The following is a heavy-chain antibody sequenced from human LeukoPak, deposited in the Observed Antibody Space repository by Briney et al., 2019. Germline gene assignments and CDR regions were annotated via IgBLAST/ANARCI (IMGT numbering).Heavy chain of an antibody. CDR1: GGSISNYY. V-gene: IGHV4-59*01. Sequence: PSETLSLTCTASGGSISNYYWTWIRQPPGKGLEWIGYVYYNGNINYNPSLKSRVTISVDTSTNQFSLKLSAVTTADTAVYYCARFHGANWFDPWGQGTLVTVSS. CDR3: ARFHGANWFDP. CDR2: VYYNGNI. J-gene: IGHJ5*02. D-gene: IGHD4-17*01.